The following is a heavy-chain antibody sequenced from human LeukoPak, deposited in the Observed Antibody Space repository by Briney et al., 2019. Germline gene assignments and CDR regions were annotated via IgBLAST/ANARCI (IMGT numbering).Heavy chain of an antibody. CDR3: TTSVAGPNAANDGYYYYYYMDV. J-gene: IGHJ6*03. V-gene: IGHV3-15*01. CDR2: IKSKTDGGTT. D-gene: IGHD6-19*01. Sequence: GGSLRLSCAASGFTFSNAWMSWVRQAPGKGLEWVGRIKSKTDGGTTDYAAPVKGRFTISRDDSKNTLYLQMNSLKTEDTAVYYCTTSVAGPNAANDGYYYYYYMDVWGKGTTVTVSS. CDR1: GFTFSNAW.